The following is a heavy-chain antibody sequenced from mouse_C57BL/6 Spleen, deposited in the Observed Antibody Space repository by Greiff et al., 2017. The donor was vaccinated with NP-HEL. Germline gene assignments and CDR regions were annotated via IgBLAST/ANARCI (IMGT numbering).Heavy chain of an antibody. J-gene: IGHJ1*03. V-gene: IGHV1-15*01. CDR2: IDPETGGT. D-gene: IGHD1-1*01. Sequence: VQLQQSGAELVRPGASVTLSCKASGYTFTDYEMHWVKQTPVHGLEWIGAIDPETGGTAYNQKFKGKAILTADKSSSTAYMELRSLTSEDSAVYYCTRIFATVVATDWYFEVWGTGTTVTVSS. CDR1: GYTFTDYE. CDR3: TRIFATVVATDWYFEV.